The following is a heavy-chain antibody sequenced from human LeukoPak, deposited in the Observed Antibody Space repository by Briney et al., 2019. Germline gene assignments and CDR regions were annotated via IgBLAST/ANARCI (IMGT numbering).Heavy chain of an antibody. Sequence: PSETLSLTCTVSGGSISSSSYYWGWIRQPPGKGLEWIGNTYYSGSTYYNPSLKSRVTISVDTSKNQFSLKLSSVTAADTAVYYCARHGTYCSSTSCYSDAFDIWGQGTMVTVSS. J-gene: IGHJ3*02. D-gene: IGHD2-2*01. CDR2: TYYSGST. CDR3: ARHGTYCSSTSCYSDAFDI. V-gene: IGHV4-39*01. CDR1: GGSISSSSYY.